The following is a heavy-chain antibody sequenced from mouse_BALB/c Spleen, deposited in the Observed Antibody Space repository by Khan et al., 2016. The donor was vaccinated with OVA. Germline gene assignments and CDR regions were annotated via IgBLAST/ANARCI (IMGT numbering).Heavy chain of an antibody. CDR3: ARGGSRYNYAMDY. D-gene: IGHD1-1*02. V-gene: IGHV3-2*02. Sequence: VQLKESGPGLVKPSQSLSLTCTVTGYSITSDYAWNWIRKFPGNKLEWMGYISSSGSTNYNPALKSRISITRDTSKNQFFLPLNSVTTEDTATYYCARGGSRYNYAMDYWGQGTSVTVSS. CDR1: GYSITSDYA. J-gene: IGHJ4*01. CDR2: ISSSGST.